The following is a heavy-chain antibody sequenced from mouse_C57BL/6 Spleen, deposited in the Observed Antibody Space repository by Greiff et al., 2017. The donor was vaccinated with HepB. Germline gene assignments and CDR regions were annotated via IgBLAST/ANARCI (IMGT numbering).Heavy chain of an antibody. CDR2: IRLKSDNYAT. CDR1: GFTFSNYW. Sequence: EVKVEESGGGLVQPGGSMKLSCVASGFTFSNYWMNWVRQSPEKGLEWVAQIRLKSDNYATHYAESVKGRFTISRDDSKSSVYLQMNNLRAEDTGIYYCTAYYDSYYAMDYWGQGTSVTVSS. D-gene: IGHD2-4*01. V-gene: IGHV6-3*01. CDR3: TAYYDSYYAMDY. J-gene: IGHJ4*01.